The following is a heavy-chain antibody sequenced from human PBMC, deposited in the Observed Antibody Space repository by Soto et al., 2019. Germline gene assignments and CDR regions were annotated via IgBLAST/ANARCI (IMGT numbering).Heavy chain of an antibody. CDR1: GYTFTGYY. Sequence: ASVKVSCKASGYTFTGYYMHWVRQAPGQGLEWMGWINPNSGGTNYAQKFQGRVTLTRDTSITTAYMELSRLRYDDTAVYYCARDLDSSSWYRMKENYNWFDPWGQGTLVTVSS. V-gene: IGHV1-2*02. CDR3: ARDLDSSSWYRMKENYNWFDP. J-gene: IGHJ5*02. D-gene: IGHD6-13*01. CDR2: INPNSGGT.